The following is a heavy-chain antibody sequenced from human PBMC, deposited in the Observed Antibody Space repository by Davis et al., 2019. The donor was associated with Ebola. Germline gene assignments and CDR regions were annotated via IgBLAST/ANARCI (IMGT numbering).Heavy chain of an antibody. CDR2: INHGGST. J-gene: IGHJ4*02. CDR1: AGSFSGYY. V-gene: IGHV4-34*01. D-gene: IGHD3-22*01. Sequence: SETLSLTCAVYAGSFSGYYWSWIRQPPGKGLEWIGEINHGGSTNYNPSLKSRVTISVDTSKNQFSLKLSYVTAADTAVYYCASTYYDSSGYSLVYWGQGTLVTVSS. CDR3: ASTYYDSSGYSLVY.